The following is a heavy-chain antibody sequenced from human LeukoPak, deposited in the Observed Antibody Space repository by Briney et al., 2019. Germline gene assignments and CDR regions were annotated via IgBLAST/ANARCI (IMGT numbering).Heavy chain of an antibody. CDR2: IEKNGSGK. V-gene: IGHV3-7*03. D-gene: IGHD2-15*01. CDR1: GFIFSNSW. J-gene: IGHJ5*02. Sequence: GGSLRLSCTVSGFIFSNSWMAWIRQAPGKGLEWVAIIEKNGSGKNYVDSVKGRFIISRDNAKNSLFLQMDSLKVEDTAIYYCTTDRWYSADHWGQGTLVTVSS. CDR3: TTDRWYSADH.